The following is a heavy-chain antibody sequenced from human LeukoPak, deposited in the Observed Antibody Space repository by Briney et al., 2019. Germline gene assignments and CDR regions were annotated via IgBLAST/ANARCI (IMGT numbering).Heavy chain of an antibody. Sequence: SETLSLTCVVSGGSISRSNWWTWVRQSPGKGLERIGEIFHSGSTNYNPSLKSRVTISVDKVKNQFSLKLSSVTAADTAVYYCVRATFYYDNSGYRTFDSWGQGTLVTVSS. CDR1: GGSISRSNW. J-gene: IGHJ4*02. D-gene: IGHD3-22*01. CDR2: IFHSGST. V-gene: IGHV4-4*02. CDR3: VRATFYYDNSGYRTFDS.